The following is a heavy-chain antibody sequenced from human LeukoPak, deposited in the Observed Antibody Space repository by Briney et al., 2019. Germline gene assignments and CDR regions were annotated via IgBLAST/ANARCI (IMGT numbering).Heavy chain of an antibody. J-gene: IGHJ4*02. CDR3: ARVPRGYCRSASCYDY. Sequence: SVKVPCKTSGYTFTDYFIHWVRQAPGQGLEWMGWINPNSGVTNYAQKFQGRVTMTRDTSIRTAFVELSSLTSDDTAVYYCARVPRGYCRSASCYDYWGQGTLVTVSS. CDR1: GYTFTDYF. CDR2: INPNSGVT. V-gene: IGHV1-2*02. D-gene: IGHD2-15*01.